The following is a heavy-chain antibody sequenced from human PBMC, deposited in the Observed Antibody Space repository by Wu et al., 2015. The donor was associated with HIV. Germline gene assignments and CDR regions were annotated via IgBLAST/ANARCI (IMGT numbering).Heavy chain of an antibody. J-gene: IGHJ4*02. CDR1: GYTFTGYY. V-gene: IGHV1-2*02. Sequence: QVQLVQSGAEVKKPGASVKVSCKASGYTFTGYYMHWVRQAPGQGLEWMGWINPNSGGTNYAQKFRDRVTMTTDTATSTAYMELRSLRSDDTAVYYCARAPSGYLKRYYFDNWGQGTLVTVSS. CDR3: ARAPSGYLKRYYFDN. D-gene: IGHD3-3*01. CDR2: INPNSGGT.